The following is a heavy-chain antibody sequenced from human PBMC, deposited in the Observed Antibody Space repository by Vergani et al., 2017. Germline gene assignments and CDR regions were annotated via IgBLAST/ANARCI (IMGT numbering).Heavy chain of an antibody. Sequence: EVQLLESGGGLVQPGGSLRLSCAASGFTFSSYAMSWVRQAPGKGLEWVSSISSSSSYIYYADSVKGRFTISRDNAKNSLYLQMNSLRAEDTAVYYCARAGVGSEPEDIDYWGQGTLVTVSS. CDR2: ISSSSSYI. CDR3: ARAGVGSEPEDIDY. D-gene: IGHD3-10*01. V-gene: IGHV3-21*01. CDR1: GFTFSSYA. J-gene: IGHJ4*02.